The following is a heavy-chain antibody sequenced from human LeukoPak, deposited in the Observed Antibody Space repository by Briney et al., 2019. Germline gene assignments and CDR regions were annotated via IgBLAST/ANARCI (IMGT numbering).Heavy chain of an antibody. J-gene: IGHJ4*02. V-gene: IGHV3-21*01. CDR2: IGPTGTDR. CDR1: GFTLSSCG. Sequence: GGSLRLSCAASGFTLSSCGFNWVRQAPGKGLEWVSSIGPTGTDRYYADSVRGRFTISRDNAKNSMYLQMDSLRDEDTAVYYCATETIVRHYDYWGQGTLLTVSS. CDR3: ATETIVRHYDY. D-gene: IGHD1-14*01.